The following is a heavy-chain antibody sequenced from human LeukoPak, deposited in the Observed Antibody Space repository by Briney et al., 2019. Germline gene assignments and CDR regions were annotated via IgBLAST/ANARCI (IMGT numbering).Heavy chain of an antibody. Sequence: PGGSLRLSCAASGFTFSSYSMNWVRQAPGKGLEWVSSISSSSSYIYYSDSVKGRFTISRDNAKNSLYLQMNSLRAEDTALYYCVRSPYSESYYGDAFDMWGRGTMVTVSS. V-gene: IGHV3-21*01. CDR2: ISSSSSYI. J-gene: IGHJ3*02. CDR1: GFTFSSYS. CDR3: VRSPYSESYYGDAFDM. D-gene: IGHD1-26*01.